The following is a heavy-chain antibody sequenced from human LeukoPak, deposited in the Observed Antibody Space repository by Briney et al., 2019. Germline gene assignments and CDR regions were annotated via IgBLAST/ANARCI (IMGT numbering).Heavy chain of an antibody. CDR3: ARGPSTTYYYYMDV. J-gene: IGHJ6*03. CDR2: MNPNSGNT. CDR1: GYTFTSYD. Sequence: ALVKVSCKASGYTFTSYDINWVRQATGQGLEWMGWMNPNSGNTGYAQKFQGRVTITRNTSISTAYMELSSLRSEDTAVYYCARGPSTTYYYYMDVWGKGTTVTVSS. V-gene: IGHV1-8*03. D-gene: IGHD2/OR15-2a*01.